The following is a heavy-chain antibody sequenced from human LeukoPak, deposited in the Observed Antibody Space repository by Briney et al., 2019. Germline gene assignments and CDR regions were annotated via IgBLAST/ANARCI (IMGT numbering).Heavy chain of an antibody. CDR1: GFIFSSYS. V-gene: IGHV3-48*02. CDR2: IGSSGGTTI. Sequence: PGGSLRLSCAASGFIFSSYSMNWVRQAPGKGLEGVSYIGSSGGTTISYADSVQGRFTISRDNANNSLYLQLNSVRDEDTAADYCARDVDWAFDYWGQGPLATVSS. D-gene: IGHD3-9*01. J-gene: IGHJ4*02. CDR3: ARDVDWAFDY.